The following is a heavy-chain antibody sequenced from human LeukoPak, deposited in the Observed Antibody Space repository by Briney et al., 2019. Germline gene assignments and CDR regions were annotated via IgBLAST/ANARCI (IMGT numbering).Heavy chain of an antibody. V-gene: IGHV4-59*01. Sequence: SETLSLTCTVSGGSISSYYWSWIRQPPGKGLEWIGYIYYSGSTNYNPSLKSRVTISVDTSKNQFSLKLSSVTAADTAVYYCARDRPLDSSGYYDAFDIWGQGTMVTVSS. CDR2: IYYSGST. CDR3: ARDRPLDSSGYYDAFDI. D-gene: IGHD3-22*01. J-gene: IGHJ3*02. CDR1: GGSISSYY.